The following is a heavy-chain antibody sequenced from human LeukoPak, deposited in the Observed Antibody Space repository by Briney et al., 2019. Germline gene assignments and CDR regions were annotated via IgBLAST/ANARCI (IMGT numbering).Heavy chain of an antibody. Sequence: PGGSLRLSCAASGFTFSSYSMNWVRQAPGKGLEWVSSISSSSSYIYYADSVKGRFTISRDNAKNSPYLQMNSLRAEDTAVYYCARGPRSAFDIWGQGTMVTVSS. CDR2: ISSSSSYI. V-gene: IGHV3-21*01. D-gene: IGHD6-6*01. J-gene: IGHJ3*02. CDR3: ARGPRSAFDI. CDR1: GFTFSSYS.